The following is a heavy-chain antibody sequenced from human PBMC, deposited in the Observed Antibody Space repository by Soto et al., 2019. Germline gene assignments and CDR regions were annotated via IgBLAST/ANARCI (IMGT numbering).Heavy chain of an antibody. V-gene: IGHV3-43*01. CDR2: ISWDGGST. CDR3: AKGDCYPDYCNLTVNY. Sequence: EVQLVESGGVVVQPGGSLRLSCAASRFIFDDYTMHWVRQAPGKGLEWVSLISWDGGSTYYADSVKGRFTISRDNNKNSLYLQMNSLRTEDTAVYYCAKGDCYPDYCNLTVNYWGQGTLVTVSS. CDR1: RFIFDDYT. D-gene: IGHD4-4*01. J-gene: IGHJ4*02.